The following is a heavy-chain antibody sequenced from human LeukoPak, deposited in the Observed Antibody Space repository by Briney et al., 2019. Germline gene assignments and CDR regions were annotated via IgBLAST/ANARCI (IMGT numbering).Heavy chain of an antibody. CDR1: GGSIGPYY. CDR2: IYVTGST. J-gene: IGHJ6*03. CDR3: ARPIGGGIEDMDV. D-gene: IGHD3-16*02. Sequence: WETLSLTCTVSGGSIGPYYWSWIRQSPGKGLEWSGYIYVTGSTRYNPYLQSRVTISVDTSRNQFFLKMSSVTAADTAVYYCARPIGGGIEDMDVWGKGTKVTVSS. V-gene: IGHV4-4*09.